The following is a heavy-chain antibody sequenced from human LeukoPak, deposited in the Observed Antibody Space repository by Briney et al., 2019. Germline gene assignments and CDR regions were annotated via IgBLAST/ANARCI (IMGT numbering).Heavy chain of an antibody. D-gene: IGHD2-15*01. V-gene: IGHV3-23*01. J-gene: IGHJ4*02. CDR2: ISTSGDST. CDR3: ARQFGYCSDGSCYFDY. CDR1: GFTFNNYA. Sequence: GGSLRLSCAASGFTFNNYAMSWVRQAPGRGLEWVSAISTSGDSTYSADSVMGRFTISRDNSKNTLHLQMNSLRPEDTAVYHCARQFGYCSDGSCYFDYWGQGTLVTVSS.